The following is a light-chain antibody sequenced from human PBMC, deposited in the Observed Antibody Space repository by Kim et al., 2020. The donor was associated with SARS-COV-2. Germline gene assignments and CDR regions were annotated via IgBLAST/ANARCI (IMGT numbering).Light chain of an antibody. V-gene: IGLV1-36*01. Sequence: QSVLTQPPSVSEAPGQRVTISCSGSSSNIGNNSVNWYQQLPGKAPKLLIYYDDLLPSGVSDRFSGSRSGTSASLDISGLQSEDEADYYCAAWDDSLNGPVFGGGTQLTVL. J-gene: IGLJ3*02. CDR3: AAWDDSLNGPV. CDR1: SSNIGNNS. CDR2: YDD.